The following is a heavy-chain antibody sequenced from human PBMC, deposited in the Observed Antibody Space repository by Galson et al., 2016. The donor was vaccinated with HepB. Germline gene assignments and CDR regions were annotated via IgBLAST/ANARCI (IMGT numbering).Heavy chain of an antibody. J-gene: IGHJ4*02. Sequence: SVKVSCKASGYSFTSYGISWVRQAPGQGLGWMGWISAYSANKNYAQKVQGRITMTTDSSTSTAYMELRNLTSDDTAVYFCARDYSSGWYGYWGQGTLVTVSS. CDR3: ARDYSSGWYGY. CDR1: GYSFTSYG. CDR2: ISAYSANK. D-gene: IGHD6-19*01. V-gene: IGHV1-18*01.